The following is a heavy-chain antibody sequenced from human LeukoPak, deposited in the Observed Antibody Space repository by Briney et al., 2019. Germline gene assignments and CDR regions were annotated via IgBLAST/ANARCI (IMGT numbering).Heavy chain of an antibody. J-gene: IGHJ3*02. V-gene: IGHV4-31*03. CDR3: ARAPLAYCGGDCYSGAFDI. Sequence: ASQTLSLTCTVSGGSISSGGYYWSWIRQHPGKGLEWIGDIYYSGSTYYNPSLKSRVTISVDTSKNQFSLKLSSVTAADTAVYYCARAPLAYCGGDCYSGAFDIWGQGTMVTVSS. CDR2: IYYSGST. CDR1: GGSISSGGYY. D-gene: IGHD2-21*02.